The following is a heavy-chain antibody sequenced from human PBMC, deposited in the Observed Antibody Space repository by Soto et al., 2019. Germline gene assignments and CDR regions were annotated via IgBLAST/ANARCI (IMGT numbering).Heavy chain of an antibody. J-gene: IGHJ6*02. CDR1: GFIFSSYG. D-gene: IGHD3-3*01. V-gene: IGHV3-30*18. Sequence: QVQVVESGGVVVQPGRSLRLSCAASGFIFSSYGMPGVRQAPGQGLEWVAFISYDGSNKYSAYSVKGRLTISRDNCKNAIYMLMNRLRSEDTAVYYCAKRRSVLRILEWSSGMEVWGQGTMVTVSS. CDR3: AKRRSVLRILEWSSGMEV. CDR2: ISYDGSNK.